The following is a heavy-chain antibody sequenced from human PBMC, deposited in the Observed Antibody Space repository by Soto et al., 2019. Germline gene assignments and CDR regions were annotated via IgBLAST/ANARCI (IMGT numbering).Heavy chain of an antibody. CDR3: ARDWEPSGWYSDYYCYGMDV. Sequence: SVKVSCKASGGTFSSYAISWVRQAPGQGLEWMGGIIPIFGTANYAQKFQGRVTITADESTSTAYMELSSLRSEDTAVYYCARDWEPSGWYSDYYCYGMDVWCQGTTVTVS. V-gene: IGHV1-69*13. J-gene: IGHJ6*02. CDR1: GGTFSSYA. D-gene: IGHD6-19*01. CDR2: IIPIFGTA.